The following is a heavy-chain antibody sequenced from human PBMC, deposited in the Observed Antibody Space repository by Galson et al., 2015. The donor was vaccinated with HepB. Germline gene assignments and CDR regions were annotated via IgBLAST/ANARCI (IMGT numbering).Heavy chain of an antibody. V-gene: IGHV3-23*01. CDR1: GFTFSNSA. J-gene: IGHJ4*02. Sequence: SLRLSCAASGFTFSNSAMSWVRQAPGKGLEWVSAVSGSGDSTYYEDFVKGRFTISRDNSKNTLYLQMNSLRAEDTAVYYCAKERWLAATQYYFDYWGQGTLVTVSS. CDR3: AKERWLAATQYYFDY. CDR2: VSGSGDST. D-gene: IGHD1-26*01.